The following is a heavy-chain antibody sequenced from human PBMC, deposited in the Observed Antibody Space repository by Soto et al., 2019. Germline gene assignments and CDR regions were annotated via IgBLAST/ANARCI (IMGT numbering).Heavy chain of an antibody. J-gene: IGHJ4*02. CDR1: GFTFSNYG. CDR2: IWYDGSNK. D-gene: IGHD3-3*01. V-gene: IGHV3-33*01. Sequence: GGSLRLSCAASGFTFSNYGMHWVRQAPGKGPEWVAVIWYDGSNKWYADSVKGRFTISRDNSKNTLYLQMNSLRAEDTAVYYCARGNYDLCSGIGDWGQGALVTVSS. CDR3: ARGNYDLCSGIGD.